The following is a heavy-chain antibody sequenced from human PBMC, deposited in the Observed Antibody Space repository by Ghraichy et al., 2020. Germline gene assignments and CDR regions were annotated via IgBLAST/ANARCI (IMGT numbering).Heavy chain of an antibody. CDR1: GGTFSSYA. CDR2: IIPILGIA. Sequence: SVKVSCKASGGTFSSYAISWVRQAPGQGLEWMGRIIPILGIANYAQKFQGRVTITADKSTSTAYMELSSLRSEDTAVYYCARTRDSHTDAFDIWGQGTMVTVSS. CDR3: ARTRDSHTDAFDI. D-gene: IGHD2-15*01. V-gene: IGHV1-69*04. J-gene: IGHJ3*02.